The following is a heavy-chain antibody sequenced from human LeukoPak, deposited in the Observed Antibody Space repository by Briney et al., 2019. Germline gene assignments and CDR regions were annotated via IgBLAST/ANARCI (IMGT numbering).Heavy chain of an antibody. CDR1: GFTFGGYG. CDR3: TRYNNDHFDY. V-gene: IGHV3-33*01. Sequence: PGGSLRLSCAGSGFTFGGYGMHWFRQTPGKGLEWVAVIAYDGSRAFYAGSVKGRFTISRDSSKNTMSVQIDDLRAEDTAVYYCTRYNNDHFDYWGQGTLVTVSS. CDR2: IAYDGSRA. D-gene: IGHD1-14*01. J-gene: IGHJ4*02.